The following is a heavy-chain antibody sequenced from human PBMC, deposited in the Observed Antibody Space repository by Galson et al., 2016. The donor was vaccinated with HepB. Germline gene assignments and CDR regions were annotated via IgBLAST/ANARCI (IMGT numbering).Heavy chain of an antibody. Sequence: SLRLSCAASGFASGFTFDTYAMHWVRQAPGKGLEWVSDISGSGSNTHYADSVKGRFIVSRDNSKNTLYLQMNSLRVEDTAVYYCTIGPWLAPFDIWGQGTMVTVSS. CDR1: GFTFDTYA. J-gene: IGHJ3*02. CDR3: TIGPWLAPFDI. CDR2: ISGSGSNT. D-gene: IGHD3-22*01. V-gene: IGHV3-23*01.